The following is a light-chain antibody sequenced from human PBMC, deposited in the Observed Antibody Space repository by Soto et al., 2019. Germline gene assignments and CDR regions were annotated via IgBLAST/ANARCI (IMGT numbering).Light chain of an antibody. Sequence: DIQMTQSPSTLSAVVGDRVTITCRASQTITRNMAWYQQKPGKAPKLLISEASNLEGGVPSRFSGGGSGTDVTLTISSLQPDDFATYYCQHYNSYSWSFGQGTKVEI. CDR3: QHYNSYSWS. J-gene: IGKJ1*01. V-gene: IGKV1-5*03. CDR2: EAS. CDR1: QTITRN.